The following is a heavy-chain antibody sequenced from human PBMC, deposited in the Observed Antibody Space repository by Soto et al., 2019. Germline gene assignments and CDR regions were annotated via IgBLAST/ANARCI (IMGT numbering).Heavy chain of an antibody. J-gene: IGHJ6*02. CDR2: ISTYNGDT. Sequence: QVQLVQSGAEVKKPGASVKVSCKASGYTFTRSGISWVRQAPGQGLEWMGWISTYNGDTNYAQTFQGRVTMTTDTPTRTVSMELRSLRSDDTAVYYCAREGVAPYYYYGMDVWGQGTPVTVSS. CDR3: AREGVAPYYYYGMDV. CDR1: GYTFTRSG. D-gene: IGHD5-12*01. V-gene: IGHV1-18*01.